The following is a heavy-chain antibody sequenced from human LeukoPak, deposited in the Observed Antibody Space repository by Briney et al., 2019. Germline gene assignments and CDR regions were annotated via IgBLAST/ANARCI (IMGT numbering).Heavy chain of an antibody. Sequence: SETLSLTCAVYGGSFSGYYWSWIRQPPGKGLEWIGEINYSGSTNYNPSLKSRVTISVDTSKNQFSLKLSSVTAADTAVYYCARSSMRHNWFDPWGQGTLVTVSS. CDR2: INYSGST. CDR1: GGSFSGYY. J-gene: IGHJ5*02. CDR3: ARSSMRHNWFDP. V-gene: IGHV4-34*01.